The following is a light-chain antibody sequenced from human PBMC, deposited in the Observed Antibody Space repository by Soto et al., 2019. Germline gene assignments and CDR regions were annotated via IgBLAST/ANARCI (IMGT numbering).Light chain of an antibody. Sequence: AIRMTQSPSSFSASTGDRVTITCRACQGISSYLAWYQQKPGKAPKLLIYAASTLQSGVPSRFSGSGSGTDFTLTISCLQSEDFATYSCQQYYSYPFTFGPGTKVDIK. V-gene: IGKV1-8*01. CDR3: QQYYSYPFT. J-gene: IGKJ3*01. CDR1: QGISSY. CDR2: AAS.